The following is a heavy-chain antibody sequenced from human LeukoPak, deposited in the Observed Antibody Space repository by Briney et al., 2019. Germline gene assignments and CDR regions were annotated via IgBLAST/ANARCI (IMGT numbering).Heavy chain of an antibody. CDR3: AKDNDFWSGYLFDY. V-gene: IGHV3-23*01. D-gene: IGHD3-3*01. CDR2: ITGSGRST. CDR1: GFDFSIYR. Sequence: GGSLRLSCAASGFDFSIYRMNWVRQAPGKGLDWVSAITGSGRSTYYADSVQGRFTISRDNSKNVMYLQMNSLRAEDTAVYYCAKDNDFWSGYLFDYWGQGTLVTVSS. J-gene: IGHJ4*02.